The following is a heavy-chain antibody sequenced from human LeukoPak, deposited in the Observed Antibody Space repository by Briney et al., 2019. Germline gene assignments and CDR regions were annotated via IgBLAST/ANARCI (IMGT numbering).Heavy chain of an antibody. CDR2: ISGSGGST. D-gene: IGHD1-26*01. V-gene: IGHV3-23*01. Sequence: GGSLRLSCAASGFTFSSYAMSWVRQAPGKGLEWVSAISGSGGSTYYADSVKGRFTISRDNSKNTLYLQMNSLRAEDTAVYYCAKSAPLWELRPGDDAFDIWGQGTMVTVSS. J-gene: IGHJ3*02. CDR3: AKSAPLWELRPGDDAFDI. CDR1: GFTFSSYA.